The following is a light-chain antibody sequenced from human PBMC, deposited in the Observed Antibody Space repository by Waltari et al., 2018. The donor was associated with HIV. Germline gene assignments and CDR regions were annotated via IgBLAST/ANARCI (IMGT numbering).Light chain of an antibody. J-gene: IGLJ3*02. CDR1: SSNLGSND. CDR2: RNN. V-gene: IGLV1-47*01. Sequence: QSVLTQPPSTSGTPGPRVTISCSGSSSNLGSNDVYWYQQLPRTHHKLLIYRNNQRPSGVPDRFSGSKSGTSASRAISGLRSEDEADYYCAAWDDSLSGWVFGGGTKLTVL. CDR3: AAWDDSLSGWV.